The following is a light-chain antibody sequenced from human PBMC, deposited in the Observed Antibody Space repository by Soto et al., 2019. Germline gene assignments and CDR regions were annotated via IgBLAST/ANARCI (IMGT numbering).Light chain of an antibody. CDR1: SSNIGAEYD. Sequence: QSVLTQPPSVFGAPGQRVAISCTGSSSNIGAEYDVHWYQQLPGTAPKRLIYGDNNRPSGVPDRFSGSKSGTSASLAITGLQPEDEADYYCQSYDSSLTTFVFGTGTKVTV. CDR3: QSYDSSLTTFV. J-gene: IGLJ1*01. CDR2: GDN. V-gene: IGLV1-40*01.